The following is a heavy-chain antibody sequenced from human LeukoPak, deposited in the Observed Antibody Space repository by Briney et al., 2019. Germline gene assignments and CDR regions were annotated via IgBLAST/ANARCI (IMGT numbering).Heavy chain of an antibody. CDR3: ARTYAYDATGDRGH. V-gene: IGHV3-21*01. D-gene: IGHD3-16*01. Sequence: GGSLRLSCAASGFTFSIHGMAWVRQAPGKGLQWVSTVGAGGSNTFFADSVKGRFTISRDNAKNSLYLQMNSLRAEDTAVYYCARTYAYDATGDRGHWGQGTLVTVSS. CDR1: GFTFSIHG. CDR2: VGAGGSNT. J-gene: IGHJ4*02.